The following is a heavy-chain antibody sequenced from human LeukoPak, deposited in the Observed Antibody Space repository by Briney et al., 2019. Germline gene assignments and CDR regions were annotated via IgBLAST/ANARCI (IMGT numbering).Heavy chain of an antibody. CDR3: ATADCSGGSCDTPTFDY. J-gene: IGHJ4*02. CDR2: INPNGGGT. Sequence: ASVKVSCKASGYTFTDYYMHWVRQAPGQGLEWVGWINPNGGGTHYAQKFQGRVTVTRDTSISTTYMELSSLRSEDTAAYYCATADCSGGSCDTPTFDYWGQGTLVTVSS. V-gene: IGHV1-2*02. D-gene: IGHD2-15*01. CDR1: GYTFTDYY.